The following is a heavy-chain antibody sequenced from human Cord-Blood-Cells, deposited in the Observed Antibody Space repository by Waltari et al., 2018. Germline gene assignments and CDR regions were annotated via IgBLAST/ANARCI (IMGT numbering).Heavy chain of an antibody. CDR3: ATDPPQHPEVYGDYAFDI. D-gene: IGHD4-17*01. Sequence: QVQLVQSGAEVKKPGASVKVACKVSGYTTTDLSMHWVRQAPGKGLEWMGGFDPEDGETIYAQKFQGRVTMTEDTSTDTAYMELSSLRSEDTAVYYCATDPPQHPEVYGDYAFDIWGQGTMVTVSS. J-gene: IGHJ3*02. CDR1: GYTTTDLS. V-gene: IGHV1-24*01. CDR2: FDPEDGET.